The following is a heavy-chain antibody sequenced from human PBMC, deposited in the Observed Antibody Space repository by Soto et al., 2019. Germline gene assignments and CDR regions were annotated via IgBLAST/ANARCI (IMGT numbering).Heavy chain of an antibody. CDR1: GGTFSSYT. V-gene: IGHV1-69*02. D-gene: IGHD3-10*01. Sequence: QVQLVQSGAEVKKPGSSVKVSCKASGGTFSSYTISWVRQAPGQGLEWMGRIIPILGIANYAQKFQGRVTITADKSTSTAYMELSSLRSEDTAVYYCARVGSYGSGRLFDYWGQGTLVTVSS. CDR3: ARVGSYGSGRLFDY. J-gene: IGHJ4*02. CDR2: IIPILGIA.